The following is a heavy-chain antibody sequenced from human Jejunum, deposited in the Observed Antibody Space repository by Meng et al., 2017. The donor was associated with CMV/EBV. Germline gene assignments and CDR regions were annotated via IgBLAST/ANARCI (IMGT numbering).Heavy chain of an antibody. Sequence: FTFNTYAMYWVRQAPGKGLEWVAGISGRGGTTKYAGSVKGRFTISRDNSKNTVYLQMNSLRADDTALYYCAKDRADTVVVPGAPFDPWGQGTLVTVSS. CDR2: ISGRGGTT. V-gene: IGHV3-23*01. J-gene: IGHJ5*02. CDR1: FTFNTYA. CDR3: AKDRADTVVVPGAPFDP. D-gene: IGHD2-2*01.